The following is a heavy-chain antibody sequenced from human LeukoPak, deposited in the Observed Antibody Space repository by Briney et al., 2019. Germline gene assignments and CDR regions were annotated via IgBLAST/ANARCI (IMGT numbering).Heavy chain of an antibody. J-gene: IGHJ4*02. CDR2: ISPGDYTA. CDR3: AKVNDFWSGYYSY. Sequence: GGSLRLSCLASGITFSSSSMSWVRQAPGKGLEWVSAISPGDYTAYYADSVKGRFTVSRDNSKNTLYLQMNSLRAEDTAVYYCAKVNDFWSGYYSYWGQGTLVTVSS. CDR1: GITFSSSS. V-gene: IGHV3-23*01. D-gene: IGHD3-3*01.